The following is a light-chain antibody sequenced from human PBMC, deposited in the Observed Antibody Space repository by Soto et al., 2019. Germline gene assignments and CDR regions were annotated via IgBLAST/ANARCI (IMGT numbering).Light chain of an antibody. Sequence: DIQLTQSPAFLSASLGDRVTISCRASQGISSHLAWYQQKPGKAPELLIYAASTLQSGVPSRFSGSGSGTEFTLTISSLQPEDFATYICQHLNSYPRALSFGGGTKVEIK. V-gene: IGKV1-9*01. CDR1: QGISSH. CDR2: AAS. CDR3: QHLNSYPRALS. J-gene: IGKJ4*01.